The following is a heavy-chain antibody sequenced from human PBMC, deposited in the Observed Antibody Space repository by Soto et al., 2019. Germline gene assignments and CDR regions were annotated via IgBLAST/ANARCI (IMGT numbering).Heavy chain of an antibody. D-gene: IGHD2-15*01. CDR2: INHSGST. Sequence: PSETLSLTCSVYGGSFSGYYWSWIRQPPGKGLEWIGEINHSGSTNYNPSLKGRVTISVDTSKNQFSLKLSSVTAADTAVYYCAGEVAATRNGMDVWGQGTTVTVSS. J-gene: IGHJ6*02. V-gene: IGHV4-34*01. CDR3: AGEVAATRNGMDV. CDR1: GGSFSGYY.